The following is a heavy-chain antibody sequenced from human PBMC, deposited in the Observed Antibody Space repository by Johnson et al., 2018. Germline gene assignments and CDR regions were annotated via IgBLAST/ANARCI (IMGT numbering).Heavy chain of an antibody. CDR3: TRWCWGRAFDI. Sequence: QVQLQQSGPGLVKPSQSLSLTCAISGDSVSSNSAAWNWTRQSPSRGLEWLGRTYYRSKWFNAYAVSVKSRISITPDTSKNQFSLQLNSVTPEDTAVYYCTRWCWGRAFDIWGLGTMVTVSS. J-gene: IGHJ3*02. CDR2: TYYRSKWFN. V-gene: IGHV6-1*01. D-gene: IGHD2-8*02. CDR1: GDSVSSNSAA.